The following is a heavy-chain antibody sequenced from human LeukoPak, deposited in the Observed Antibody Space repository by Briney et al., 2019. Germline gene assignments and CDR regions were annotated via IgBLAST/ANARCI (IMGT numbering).Heavy chain of an antibody. V-gene: IGHV4-59*08. Sequence: SETLSLTCTVSGGSISSYYWSWIRQPPGKGLEWIGYIYYSGRTKYNPSLKSRVTISVDTSKNQFSLKLSSVTAADTAVYYCARKLASSTLKAGAFDIWGQGTMVTVSS. J-gene: IGHJ3*02. CDR2: IYYSGRT. CDR3: ARKLASSTLKAGAFDI. D-gene: IGHD2-2*01. CDR1: GGSISSYY.